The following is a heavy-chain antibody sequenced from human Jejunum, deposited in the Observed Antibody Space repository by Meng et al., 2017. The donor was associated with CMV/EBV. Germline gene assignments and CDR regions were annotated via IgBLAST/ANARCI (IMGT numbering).Heavy chain of an antibody. CDR1: GFTLSTYW. Sequence: LSCAASGFTLSTYWMHWVRQPPGEGLVWVSRINRDGSIRDYADSVKGRFSISRDNGKNTLYLQMNSLRAEDTAVYYCARDLRGPNDYWGQGTLVTVSS. D-gene: IGHD3-16*01. V-gene: IGHV3-74*01. CDR3: ARDLRGPNDY. J-gene: IGHJ4*02. CDR2: INRDGSIR.